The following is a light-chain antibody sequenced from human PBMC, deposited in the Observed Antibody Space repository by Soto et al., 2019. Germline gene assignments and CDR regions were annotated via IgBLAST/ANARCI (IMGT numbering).Light chain of an antibody. CDR2: DAS. CDR3: QQRRNWPPYT. CDR1: QSVSSY. V-gene: IGKV3-11*01. Sequence: EIVLTQSPATLSLSPGERATLSCRASQSVSSYLAWYQQKPGQAPRLLIYDASNRATGIPARFSGSGSGTDCTLTINSLEPEDFAVYYCQQRRNWPPYTFGQGTKLEIK. J-gene: IGKJ2*01.